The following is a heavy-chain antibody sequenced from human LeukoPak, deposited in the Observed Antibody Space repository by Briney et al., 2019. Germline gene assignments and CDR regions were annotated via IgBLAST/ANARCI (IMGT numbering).Heavy chain of an antibody. D-gene: IGHD2-15*01. Sequence: GSSVKVSCKASGGTFSSYAISWVRQAPGQGLEWMGWINPNSGGTNYAQKFQGRVTMTRDTSISTAYMELSRLRSDDTAVYYCARDYQSSGGPDYWGQGTLVTVSS. CDR3: ARDYQSSGGPDY. CDR1: GGTFSSYA. J-gene: IGHJ4*02. V-gene: IGHV1-2*02. CDR2: INPNSGGT.